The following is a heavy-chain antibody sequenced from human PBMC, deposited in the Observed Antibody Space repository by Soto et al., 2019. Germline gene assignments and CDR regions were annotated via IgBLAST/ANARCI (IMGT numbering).Heavy chain of an antibody. J-gene: IGHJ5*02. CDR3: AKEEGPLYCSGGSCYSYVGGWFDP. D-gene: IGHD2-15*01. V-gene: IGHV3-9*01. CDR1: GFTFDDYA. CDR2: ISWNSGSI. Sequence: GGSLRLSCAASGFTFDDYAMHWVRQAPGKGLEWVSGISWNSGSIGYADSVNGRLTISRDNAKNSLYLQMNTLRAEDSALYYCAKEEGPLYCSGGSCYSYVGGWFDPWGQGTLVTVSS.